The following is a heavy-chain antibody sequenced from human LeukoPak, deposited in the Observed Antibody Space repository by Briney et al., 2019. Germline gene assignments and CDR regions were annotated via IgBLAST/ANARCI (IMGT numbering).Heavy chain of an antibody. V-gene: IGHV4-34*01. CDR2: INHSGST. Sequence: SETLSLTCAVYGGSFSGYYWSWIRQPPGKGLEWIGEINHSGSTNYNPSLKSRVTISVDTSKNQFSLKLSSVTAADTAVYYCARGLRRWLRDPFDDWGQGTLVTVSS. J-gene: IGHJ4*02. CDR3: ARGLRRWLRDPFDD. D-gene: IGHD5-12*01. CDR1: GGSFSGYY.